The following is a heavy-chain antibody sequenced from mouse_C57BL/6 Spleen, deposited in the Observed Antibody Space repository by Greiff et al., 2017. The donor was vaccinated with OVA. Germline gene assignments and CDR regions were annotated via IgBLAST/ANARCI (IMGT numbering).Heavy chain of an antibody. Sequence: VQLQQSGPELVKPGASVKLPCKASGYTFTDYNMDWVKQSHGKSLEWIGDINPNTGGTIYNQKFKGKATLTVDKSSSTAYMELRSLTSEDTAVYYWARGIYGNYLEAMDYWGQGTSVTVSS. V-gene: IGHV1-18*01. J-gene: IGHJ4*01. CDR2: INPNTGGT. D-gene: IGHD2-1*01. CDR1: GYTFTDYN. CDR3: ARGIYGNYLEAMDY.